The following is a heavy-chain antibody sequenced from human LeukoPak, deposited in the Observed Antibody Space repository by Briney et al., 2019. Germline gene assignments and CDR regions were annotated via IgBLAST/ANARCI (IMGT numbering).Heavy chain of an antibody. J-gene: IGHJ4*02. D-gene: IGHD5-24*01. Sequence: SQTLSLTCAISGDSVSTNSVGWNWIRQSPSRGLEWLGRTYYNSNWYNHYAVSVKSRIIINPDTSKNQFSLQLNSVTPEDTAVCYCAGGWLQSGFDYWGQGTLVTVSS. CDR1: GDSVSTNSVG. CDR3: AGGWLQSGFDY. V-gene: IGHV6-1*01. CDR2: TYYNSNWYN.